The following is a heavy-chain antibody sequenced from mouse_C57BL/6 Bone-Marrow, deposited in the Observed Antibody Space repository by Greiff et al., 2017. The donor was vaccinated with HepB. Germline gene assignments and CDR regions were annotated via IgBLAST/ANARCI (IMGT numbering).Heavy chain of an antibody. CDR3: ARWGYYDYDVSFDY. J-gene: IGHJ2*01. V-gene: IGHV1-64*01. CDR2: IHPNSGST. D-gene: IGHD2-4*01. CDR1: GYTFTSYW. Sequence: QVQLKQSGAELVKPGASVKLSCKASGYTFTSYWMHWVKQRPGQGLEWIGMIHPNSGSTNYNEKFKSKATLTVDKSSSTAYMQLSSLTSEDSAVYYCARWGYYDYDVSFDYWGQGTTLTVSS.